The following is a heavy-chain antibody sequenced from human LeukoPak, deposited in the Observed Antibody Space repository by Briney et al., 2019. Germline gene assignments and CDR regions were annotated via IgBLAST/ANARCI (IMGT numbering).Heavy chain of an antibody. D-gene: IGHD5-24*01. CDR1: EFTFSSYS. J-gene: IGHJ4*02. CDR3: AKEGRSLQSY. Sequence: PGGSLRLSCAASEFTFSSYSMNWVRQAPGKGLEWVSYITNSGNSKSYADSVKGRFTISRDNAKNSLYLQMNSLRVEDTAVYYCAKEGRSLQSYWGQGTLVTVSS. CDR2: ITNSGNSK. V-gene: IGHV3-48*04.